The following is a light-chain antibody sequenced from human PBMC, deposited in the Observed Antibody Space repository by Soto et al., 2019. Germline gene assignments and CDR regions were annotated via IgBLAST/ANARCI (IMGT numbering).Light chain of an antibody. J-gene: IGKJ1*01. Sequence: EIVLTQSPGTLSLSPGERATLSCRAIPSVGSDYLAWYQQKPGQAPRILIFGASGRATGIPDRFSGSGSGTDFPLTISRQESEDCAVDYCQQYGSLSWTFGQGTKVDIK. CDR2: GAS. V-gene: IGKV3-20*01. CDR3: QQYGSLSWT. CDR1: PSVGSDY.